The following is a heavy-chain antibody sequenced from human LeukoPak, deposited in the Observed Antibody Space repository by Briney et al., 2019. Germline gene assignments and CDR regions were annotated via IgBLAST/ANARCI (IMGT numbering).Heavy chain of an antibody. CDR3: ASVVPGYRGYDSGYYGMDV. Sequence: ASVKDSCKASGGTLISYVISGVRQAPGQGVEWMGGIILVFGTAYYAQKFQGRVRITADKSTSTAYMELSSLRSEDTAVYYCASVVPGYRGYDSGYYGMDVWGQGTTVTVS. CDR2: IILVFGTA. CDR1: GGTLISYV. J-gene: IGHJ6*02. V-gene: IGHV1-69*06. D-gene: IGHD5-12*01.